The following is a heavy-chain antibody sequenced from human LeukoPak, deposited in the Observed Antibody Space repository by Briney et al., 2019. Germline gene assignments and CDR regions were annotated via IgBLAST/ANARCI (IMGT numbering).Heavy chain of an antibody. D-gene: IGHD4-17*01. CDR1: GFTVSSNY. Sequence: GGSLRLSCAASGFTVSSNYMSWVRQAPGKELEWVSVNYSGGSTYYADSVKGRFTISRDNSKNTLYLQMNSLRAEDTAVYYCARDFTVTPPDTYYYYGMDVWGQGTTVTVSS. J-gene: IGHJ6*02. CDR2: NYSGGST. V-gene: IGHV3-53*01. CDR3: ARDFTVTPPDTYYYYGMDV.